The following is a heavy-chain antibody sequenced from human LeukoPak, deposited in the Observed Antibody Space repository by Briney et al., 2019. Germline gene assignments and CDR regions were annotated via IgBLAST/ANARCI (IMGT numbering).Heavy chain of an antibody. CDR2: ISGSGSIM. CDR1: GFSFSRHS. J-gene: IGHJ4*02. Sequence: GGSLRLSCAASGFSFSRHSMNWVRQAPGKGPEWLSYISGSGSIMFYADSVKGRFTISRDNAKNSLYLQMNSLRAEDTAVYYCARARITMIVVAEYYFDYWGQGTLVTVSS. V-gene: IGHV3-48*04. CDR3: ARARITMIVVAEYYFDY. D-gene: IGHD3-22*01.